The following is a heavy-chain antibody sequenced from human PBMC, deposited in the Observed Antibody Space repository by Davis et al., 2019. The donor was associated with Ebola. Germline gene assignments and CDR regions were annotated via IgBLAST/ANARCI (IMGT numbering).Heavy chain of an antibody. CDR2: ISAYNGNT. D-gene: IGHD3-10*01. CDR1: GGTFSNYA. J-gene: IGHJ6*02. V-gene: IGHV1-18*01. CDR3: ARSEWFGDLYYYGMDV. Sequence: AASVKVSCKASGGTFSNYAISWVRQAPGQGLEWMGWISAYNGNTNYAQKLQGRVTMTTDTSTSTAYMELRSLRSDDTAVYYCARSEWFGDLYYYGMDVWGQGTTVTVSS.